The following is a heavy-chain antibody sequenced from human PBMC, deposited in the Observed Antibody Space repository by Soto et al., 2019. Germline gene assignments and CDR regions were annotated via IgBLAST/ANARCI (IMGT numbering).Heavy chain of an antibody. CDR1: GFSVSTNY. J-gene: IGHJ4*02. D-gene: IGHD1-26*01. CDR2: IYSGGRT. CDR3: ARCSGNFYFDF. Sequence: EVQLVETGGGLIQPGGSLRLSCAASGFSVSTNYLNWVRQAPGKGLEWVSVIYSGGRTFYADSVKGRFTISRDNSKYTLFLQMNSLRAEDTAVYYCARCSGNFYFDFWGQGTLVTVSS. V-gene: IGHV3-53*02.